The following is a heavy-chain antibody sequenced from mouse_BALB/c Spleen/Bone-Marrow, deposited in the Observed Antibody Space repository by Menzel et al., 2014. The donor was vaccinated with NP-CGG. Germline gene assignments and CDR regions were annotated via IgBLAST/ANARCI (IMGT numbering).Heavy chain of an antibody. CDR2: INPSTGYA. J-gene: IGHJ2*01. V-gene: IGHV1-7*01. Sequence: QVHVKQSGPELAKPGASVKMSCKASGYTFTDTWIHWIKQRPGQGLEWIGYINPSTGYAEYNQNFKDKATLTVDKSSSTAYMQVRSLSSEGRAVYYCARGYWGQGTTLTVSS. CDR1: GYTFTDTW. CDR3: ARGY.